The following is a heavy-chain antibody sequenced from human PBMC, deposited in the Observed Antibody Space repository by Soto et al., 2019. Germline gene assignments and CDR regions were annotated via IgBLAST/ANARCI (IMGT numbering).Heavy chain of an antibody. CDR2: ISNNGINK. D-gene: IGHD6-6*01. CDR3: ARVIRADSTSSNFYYYSGLDV. V-gene: IGHV3-30*03. J-gene: IGHJ6*02. Sequence: PGGSLRLSCGASVFTFSAYGMHWVRQAPGKGLEWLAVISNNGINKYYADSVKGRFTISRDNSKDTLFLQMNSLRGEDTAIYYCARVIRADSTSSNFYYYSGLDVWGQGTTVTVSS. CDR1: VFTFSAYG.